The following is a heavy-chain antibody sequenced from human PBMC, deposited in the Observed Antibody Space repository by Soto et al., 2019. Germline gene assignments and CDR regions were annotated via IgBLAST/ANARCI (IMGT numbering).Heavy chain of an antibody. V-gene: IGHV4-31*03. CDR1: GGSISSGGYY. CDR2: IYYSGST. J-gene: IGHJ4*02. Sequence: SETLSLTCTVSGGSISSGGYYWSWIRQHPGKGLGWIGYIYYSGSTYYNPSLKSRVTISVDTSKNQFSLKLSSVTAADTAVYYCARSTKLRYFDWPYFDYWGQGTLVTVSS. D-gene: IGHD3-9*01. CDR3: ARSTKLRYFDWPYFDY.